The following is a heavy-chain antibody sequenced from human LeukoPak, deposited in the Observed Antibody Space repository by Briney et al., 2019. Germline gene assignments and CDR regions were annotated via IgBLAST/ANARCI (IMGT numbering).Heavy chain of an antibody. CDR1: GFTFSSYS. J-gene: IGHJ4*02. Sequence: GGSLRLSCAASGFTFSSYSMNWVRQAPGKGLEWVSSISSSSSYIYYADSVKGRFTISRDNAKNSLYLQMNSLRAEDTAVYYCATLTGYYTVAVDYWGQGTLVTVSS. V-gene: IGHV3-21*01. CDR2: ISSSSSYI. D-gene: IGHD3-9*01. CDR3: ATLTGYYTVAVDY.